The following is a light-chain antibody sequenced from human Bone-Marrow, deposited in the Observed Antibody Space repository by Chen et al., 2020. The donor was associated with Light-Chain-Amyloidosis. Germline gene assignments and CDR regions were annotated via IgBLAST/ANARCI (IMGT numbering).Light chain of an antibody. J-gene: IGLJ2*01. V-gene: IGLV3-25*03. CDR2: RDT. Sequence: SYELTQPPSVSVSPGQTARITCSGDDLPTKYAYWYQQKPGQAPVLVVPRDTERASGICERFSGSSSGTTATLTISGVKAEDEADYHCQSADSSGTYEVIFGGGTKLTVL. CDR3: QSADSSGTYEVI. CDR1: DLPTKY.